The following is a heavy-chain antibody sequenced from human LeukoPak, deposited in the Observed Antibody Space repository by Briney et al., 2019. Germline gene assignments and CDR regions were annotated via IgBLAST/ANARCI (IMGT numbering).Heavy chain of an antibody. Sequence: PGGSLRLSCAASGFTFSSYSMNWVRQAPGKGLEWVSSISSSGSYIYFADSMKGRFTISRDNAGNSVYLQMNGLRVDDTAVYFCARDVSRDVSCYTDWGQGTLVTVSS. V-gene: IGHV3-21*01. J-gene: IGHJ4*02. CDR1: GFTFSSYS. CDR2: ISSSGSYI. D-gene: IGHD2-2*02. CDR3: ARDVSRDVSCYTD.